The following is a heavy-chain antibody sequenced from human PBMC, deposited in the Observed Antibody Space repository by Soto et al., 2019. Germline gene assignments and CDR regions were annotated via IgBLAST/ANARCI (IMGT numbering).Heavy chain of an antibody. CDR3: ARLGADCSSTSCYNYYYYYGMDV. Sequence: PGESLKISCKGSGYSFTSYWIGWVRQMPGKGLEWMGIIYPGDSDTRYSPSFQGQVTISADKSISTAYLQWSSLKASDTAMYYCARLGADCSSTSCYNYYYYYGMDVWGQGTTVTAP. J-gene: IGHJ6*02. V-gene: IGHV5-51*01. CDR1: GYSFTSYW. CDR2: IYPGDSDT. D-gene: IGHD2-2*02.